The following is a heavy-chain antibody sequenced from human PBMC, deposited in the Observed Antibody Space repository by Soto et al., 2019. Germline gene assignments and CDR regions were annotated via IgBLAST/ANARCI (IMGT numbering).Heavy chain of an antibody. Sequence: PGGSLRLSCSASGFTFSGYAMHWVRQAPGKGLEYVSAISNNGGSTYYADSVKGRFTISRDNSKNTLYLQMSSLRAEDTAVYYCVKDRDRSSRYFSPFDLWGRGTLVTVSS. CDR1: GFTFSGYA. CDR2: ISNNGGST. J-gene: IGHJ2*01. V-gene: IGHV3-64D*06. CDR3: VKDRDRSSRYFSPFDL. D-gene: IGHD6-13*01.